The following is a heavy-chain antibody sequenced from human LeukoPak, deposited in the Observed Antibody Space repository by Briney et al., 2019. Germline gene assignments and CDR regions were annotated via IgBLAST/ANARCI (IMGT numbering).Heavy chain of an antibody. Sequence: GGSLRLSCAASGFTFSSYSMNWVRQAPGKGLEWVSPISSSSSYIYYADSVKGRFTISRDNAKNSLYLQMNSLRAEDTAVYYCASSSSGYYPPFDYWGQGTLVTVSS. D-gene: IGHD3-22*01. CDR3: ASSSSGYYPPFDY. J-gene: IGHJ4*02. CDR1: GFTFSSYS. CDR2: ISSSSSYI. V-gene: IGHV3-21*01.